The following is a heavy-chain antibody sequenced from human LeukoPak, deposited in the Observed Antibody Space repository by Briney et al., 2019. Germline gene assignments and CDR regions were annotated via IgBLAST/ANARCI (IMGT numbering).Heavy chain of an antibody. CDR1: GGSVNGYY. V-gene: IGHV4-59*02. J-gene: IGHJ4*02. Sequence: SETLSLTCTVSGGSVNGYYWNWIRQAPGKGLEWIGFIHYSGLTVYSPSLQSRVSMSVDTSRNQFSLDLSSVTAADTALYYCARDPPEDEWNSLDSWGQGILITVSS. CDR2: IHYSGLT. D-gene: IGHD1-7*01. CDR3: ARDPPEDEWNSLDS.